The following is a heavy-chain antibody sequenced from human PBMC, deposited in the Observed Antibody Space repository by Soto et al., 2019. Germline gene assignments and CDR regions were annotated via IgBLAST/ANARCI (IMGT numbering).Heavy chain of an antibody. Sequence: PGESLKISCKGSGDSFTSYRIGWVRQMPGKGLEWMGIIYPGESNTRYSPSFQGQVTISADKSIGTAYLQWSSLKASDTAMYYCARLYDSIPGYWGQGTLVTVSS. CDR1: GDSFTSYR. CDR2: IYPGESNT. J-gene: IGHJ4*02. D-gene: IGHD3-9*01. CDR3: ARLYDSIPGY. V-gene: IGHV5-51*01.